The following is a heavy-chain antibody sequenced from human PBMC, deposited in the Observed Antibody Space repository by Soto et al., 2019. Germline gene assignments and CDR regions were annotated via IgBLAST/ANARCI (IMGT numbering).Heavy chain of an antibody. CDR2: IYYSGST. Sequence: SETLSLTCTVSGGSISSGGYYWSWIRQHPGKGLEWIGYIYYSGSTYYNPSLKSRVTISVDTSKNQFSLKLSSVTAADTAVYYCARARWELRDAFDIWSQGTMVTVSS. J-gene: IGHJ3*02. CDR3: ARARWELRDAFDI. D-gene: IGHD1-26*01. V-gene: IGHV4-31*03. CDR1: GGSISSGGYY.